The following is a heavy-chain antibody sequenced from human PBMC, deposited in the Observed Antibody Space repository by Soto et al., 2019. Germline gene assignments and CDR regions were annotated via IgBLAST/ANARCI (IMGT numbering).Heavy chain of an antibody. V-gene: IGHV3-21*02. Sequence: EVQLVESGGGLVKPGGSLRLSCAVSGFTFSTYSMTWVRQAPGKGLEWVSCISSGSSSTNIYYADSVKGRFTISRDNANNSLFLQMNSLRAEDTAVYYCARVRDHLILGPIDSWGQGILVTVSA. CDR3: ARVRDHLILGPIDS. CDR2: ISSGSSSTNI. J-gene: IGHJ4*02. CDR1: GFTFSTYS.